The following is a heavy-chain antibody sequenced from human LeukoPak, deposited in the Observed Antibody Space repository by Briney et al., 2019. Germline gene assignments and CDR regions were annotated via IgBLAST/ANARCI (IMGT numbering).Heavy chain of an antibody. D-gene: IGHD6-19*01. V-gene: IGHV3-23*01. Sequence: GGSLRLSCAASGFTFSSYAMSWVRQAPGKGLEWVSAISGSGGSTYYADSVKGRFTIPRDNSKNTLYLQMNSLRAEDTAVYYCAKSEAVAGIADYWGQGTLVTVPS. CDR1: GFTFSSYA. CDR2: ISGSGGST. J-gene: IGHJ4*02. CDR3: AKSEAVAGIADY.